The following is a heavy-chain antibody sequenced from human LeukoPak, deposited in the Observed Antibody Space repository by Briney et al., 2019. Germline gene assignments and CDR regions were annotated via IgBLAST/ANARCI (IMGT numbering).Heavy chain of an antibody. CDR3: GICRGRWEILDY. CDR2: ISGSGGST. J-gene: IGHJ4*02. D-gene: IGHD3-10*01. V-gene: IGHV3-23*01. CDR1: GFTFSSYA. Sequence: GGSLRLSCAASGFTFSSYAMSWARQAPGKGLEWVSAISGSGGSTHYADSVKGRFTSSRDNYKNTVYLQMNSLRPEDTAVYYCGICRGRWEILDYWGQGTLVTVSS.